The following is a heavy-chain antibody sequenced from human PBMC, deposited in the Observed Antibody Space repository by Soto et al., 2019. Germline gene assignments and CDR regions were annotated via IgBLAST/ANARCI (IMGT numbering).Heavy chain of an antibody. Sequence: GGSLRLSCAASGFTFSSYGMHWVRQAPGKGLEWVAVIWYDGSNKYYADSVKGRFTISRDNSKNTLYLQMNSLRAEDTAVYYCARTTVTTPHYYYMDVWGKGTTVTVSS. CDR3: ARTTVTTPHYYYMDV. CDR2: IWYDGSNK. D-gene: IGHD4-17*01. J-gene: IGHJ6*03. V-gene: IGHV3-33*01. CDR1: GFTFSSYG.